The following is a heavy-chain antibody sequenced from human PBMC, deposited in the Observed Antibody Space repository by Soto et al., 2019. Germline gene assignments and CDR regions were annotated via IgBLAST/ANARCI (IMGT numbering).Heavy chain of an antibody. Sequence: PSETLSLTCAVYGGSFSGYYWSWIRQPPGKGLEWIGEINHSGSTNYNPSLKSRVTISVDTSKNQFSLKLSSVTAADTAVYYCAREHPDNVVVPAAPKSLCCPDYWGQGTLVTVSS. CDR1: GGSFSGYY. J-gene: IGHJ4*02. CDR2: INHSGST. D-gene: IGHD2-2*01. CDR3: AREHPDNVVVPAAPKSLCCPDY. V-gene: IGHV4-34*01.